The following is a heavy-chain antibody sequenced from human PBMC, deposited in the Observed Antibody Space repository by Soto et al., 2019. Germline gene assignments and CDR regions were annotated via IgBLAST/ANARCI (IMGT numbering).Heavy chain of an antibody. CDR2: INHSGST. J-gene: IGHJ6*02. CDR3: ARGTWGLFHYYYGMDV. V-gene: IGHV4-34*01. CDR1: GESFSGYY. D-gene: IGHD1-26*01. Sequence: SETLSLTCAVYGESFSGYYWSWIRQPPGKGLEWIGEINHSGSTNYNPSLKSRVTISVDTSKNQFSLKLSSVTAADTAVYYCARGTWGLFHYYYGMDVWGQGTTVTVSS.